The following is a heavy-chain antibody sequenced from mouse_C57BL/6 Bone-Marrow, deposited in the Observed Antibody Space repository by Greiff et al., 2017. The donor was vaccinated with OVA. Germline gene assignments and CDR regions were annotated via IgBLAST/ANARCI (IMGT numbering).Heavy chain of an antibody. D-gene: IGHD1-1*01. CDR2: IWSGGST. V-gene: IGHV2-2*01. CDR3: ARKGYYGSSPWFAY. Sequence: VKLVESGPGLVQPSQSLSITCTVSGFSLTSYGVHWVRQSPGKGLEWLGVIWSGGSTDYNAAFISRLSISKDNSKSQVFFKMNSLQADDTAIYYCARKGYYGSSPWFAYWGQGTLVTVSA. J-gene: IGHJ3*01. CDR1: GFSLTSYG.